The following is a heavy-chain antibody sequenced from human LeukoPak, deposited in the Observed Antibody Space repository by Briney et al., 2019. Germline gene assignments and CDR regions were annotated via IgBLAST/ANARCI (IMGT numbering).Heavy chain of an antibody. Sequence: GGSLRPSCVAPGFTFSSYSMNWVRQAPGKGLEWISYISPISTIHYADSVKDRFTISRDNAKNSVFLQMNSLRVEDTAVYHCITVTYDFDNWGQGTLVTVSS. V-gene: IGHV3-48*04. CDR1: GFTFSSYS. D-gene: IGHD4-17*01. CDR3: ITVTYDFDN. J-gene: IGHJ4*02. CDR2: ISPISTI.